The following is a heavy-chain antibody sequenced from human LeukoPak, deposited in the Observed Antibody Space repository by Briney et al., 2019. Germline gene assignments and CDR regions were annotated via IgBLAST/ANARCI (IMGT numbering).Heavy chain of an antibody. CDR2: IYSGGST. CDR1: GFTVSSNY. CDR3: AGGAGAHAFDI. Sequence: PGGSLRLSCAASGFTVSSNYMSWVRQAPGKGLEWVSVIYSGGSTYYANSVKGQFTISRHNSKNTLYLQMNSLRAEDTAVYYCAGGAGAHAFDIWGQGTMVTVSS. D-gene: IGHD3-10*01. J-gene: IGHJ3*02. V-gene: IGHV3-53*04.